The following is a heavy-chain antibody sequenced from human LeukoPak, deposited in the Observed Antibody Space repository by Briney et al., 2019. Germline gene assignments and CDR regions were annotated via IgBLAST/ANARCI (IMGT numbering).Heavy chain of an antibody. J-gene: IGHJ4*02. D-gene: IGHD2-15*01. CDR3: ARDAGYCSGGSCFPRIDY. CDR1: GFTFSDYY. CDR2: ISSSGSTI. Sequence: PGGSLRLSCAASGFTFSDYYMSWIRQAPGKGLEWVSYISSSGSTIYYADSVKGRFTISRDNAKNSLYLQMNSLRAEDTAVYYCARDAGYCSGGSCFPRIDYWGQGTLVTVSS. V-gene: IGHV3-11*04.